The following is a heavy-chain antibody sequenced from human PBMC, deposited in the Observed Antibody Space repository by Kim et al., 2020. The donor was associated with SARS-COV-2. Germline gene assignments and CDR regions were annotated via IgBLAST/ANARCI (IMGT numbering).Heavy chain of an antibody. J-gene: IGHJ6*02. CDR3: AKGVKRPDA. CDR1: GLTFSSEA. CDR2: IGPSGGPT. Sequence: GGSLRLSCAASGLTFSSEAMTWARQAPGKGLEWVSTIGPSGGPTYYADSVKGRFTISRDNSKNTLYLQMNRLTVEDTAVYYCAKGVKRPDAWGQGTTVSV. V-gene: IGHV3-23*01. D-gene: IGHD2-21*01.